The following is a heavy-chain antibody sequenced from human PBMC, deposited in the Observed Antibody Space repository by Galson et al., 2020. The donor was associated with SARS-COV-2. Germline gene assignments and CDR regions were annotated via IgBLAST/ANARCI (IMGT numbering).Heavy chain of an antibody. CDR1: GFTFGNYA. D-gene: IGHD2-2*01. CDR2: ITSDGETT. J-gene: IGHJ5*02. Sequence: GGSLRLSCAASGFTFGNYAMHWVRQAPGKGLEYVSGITSDGETTYYAKSRKDRFTISRDNSKNTLSLQLDSLREEDSAVYFCARGNVAVPAAPLYNWFDPWGQGTLVTVSS. V-gene: IGHV3-64*01. CDR3: ARGNVAVPAAPLYNWFDP.